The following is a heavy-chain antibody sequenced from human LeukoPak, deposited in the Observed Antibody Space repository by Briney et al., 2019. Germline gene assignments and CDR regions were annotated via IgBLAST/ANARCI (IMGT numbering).Heavy chain of an antibody. CDR3: ARHVLRYFDWLLSADRFDP. CDR1: GGSFSGYY. Sequence: SETLSLTCAVYGGSFSGYYWSWIRQPPGKGREWIGEINHSGSTNYNPSLKSRVTISVDTSKNQFSLKLSFVTAADTAVYYCARHVLRYFDWLLSADRFDPWGQGTLVTVSS. D-gene: IGHD3-9*01. V-gene: IGHV4-34*01. CDR2: INHSGST. J-gene: IGHJ5*02.